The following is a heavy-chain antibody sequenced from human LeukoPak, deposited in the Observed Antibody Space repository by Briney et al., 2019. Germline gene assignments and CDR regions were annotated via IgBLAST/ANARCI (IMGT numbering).Heavy chain of an antibody. CDR3: ARSSAPLQVGDFDY. Sequence: GRSLRLSCAASGFTFSRYGIHWVRQAPGKGLEWVAVIYSGGSTYYADSVKGRLTISRDNSKNTVYLQMNSLRAEDTAVYYCARSSAPLQVGDFDYWGQGTLVTVSS. CDR2: IYSGGST. V-gene: IGHV3-66*01. D-gene: IGHD1-26*01. J-gene: IGHJ4*02. CDR1: GFTFSRYG.